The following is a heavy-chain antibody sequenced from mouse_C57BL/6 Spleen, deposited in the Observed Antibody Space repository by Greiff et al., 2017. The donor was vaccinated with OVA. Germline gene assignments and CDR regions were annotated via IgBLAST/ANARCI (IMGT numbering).Heavy chain of an antibody. CDR3: ARGDYDYSFAY. CDR1: GYTFTNYW. J-gene: IGHJ3*01. Sequence: QVHVKQSGAELVRPGTSVKMSCKASGYTFTNYWIGWAKQRPGHGLEWIGDLYPGGGYPNYNEKFKGKDTLTADKSSSTAYMQFSSLTSADSAIYYCARGDYDYSFAYWGQGTLVTVSA. V-gene: IGHV1-63*01. D-gene: IGHD2-4*01. CDR2: LYPGGGYP.